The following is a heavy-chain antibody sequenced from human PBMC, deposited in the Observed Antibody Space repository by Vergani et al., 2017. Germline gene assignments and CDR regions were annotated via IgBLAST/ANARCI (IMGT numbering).Heavy chain of an antibody. CDR2: IYYSGST. V-gene: IGHV4-30-4*01. Sequence: QVQLQESCPGLVKPSQTLSLTCTVSGGSISSGDYYLSWIRQPPGKGLEWIGYIYYSGSTYYNPSLKSRVTISVDTSKNQFSLKLSSVTAADTAVYYCARHGNNDSSGYYYGFDYWGQGTLVTVSS. CDR1: GGSISSGDYY. D-gene: IGHD3-22*01. J-gene: IGHJ4*02. CDR3: ARHGNNDSSGYYYGFDY.